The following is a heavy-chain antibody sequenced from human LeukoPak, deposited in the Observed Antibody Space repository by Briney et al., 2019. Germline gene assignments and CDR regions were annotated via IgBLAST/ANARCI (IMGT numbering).Heavy chain of an antibody. J-gene: IGHJ4*02. D-gene: IGHD6-19*01. CDR1: GFTFSSYS. CDR3: ASDGGGWSGYYFDN. CDR2: ISGSNTI. V-gene: IGHV3-48*02. Sequence: PGGSLRLSCAASGFTFSSYSMNWVRQAPGKGLEWVSYISGSNTIYYADSVKGRFTISRDNAKNSVFLQMNSLRDEDTAVYYCASDGGGWSGYYFDNWGQGTLVTVSS.